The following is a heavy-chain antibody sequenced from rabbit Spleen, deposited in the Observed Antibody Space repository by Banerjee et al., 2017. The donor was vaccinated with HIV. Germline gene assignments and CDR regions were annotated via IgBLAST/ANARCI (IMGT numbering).Heavy chain of an antibody. CDR1: GFDFSSYG. D-gene: IGHD1-1*01. J-gene: IGHJ6*01. Sequence: QEQLVESGGGLVQPGGSLKLSCKASGFDFSSYGVSWVRQAPGKGLEWIGYIDPVFGITYYANWVNGRFTISSHNAQNTLFLQLNSLTAADTATYFCVRDTSSSFSSYGMDLWGQGTLVTVS. V-gene: IGHV1S47*01. CDR2: IDPVFGIT. CDR3: VRDTSSSFSSYGMDL.